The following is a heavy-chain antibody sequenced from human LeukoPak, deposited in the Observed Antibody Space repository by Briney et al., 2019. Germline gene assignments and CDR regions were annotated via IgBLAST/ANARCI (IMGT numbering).Heavy chain of an antibody. V-gene: IGHV1-2*02. CDR1: GYSFYDFY. J-gene: IGHJ5*02. CDR2: IDPNSGGR. Sequence: ASVNVSCKPSGYSFYDFYIHWVGQAPGQGLEGMGWIDPNSGGRNYAQKFQGGVTMTRDTSSTTASMFLSSLTSDDTAVYYCARGGCSGGSCYSSWFDPWGQGTLVSVSS. D-gene: IGHD2-15*01. CDR3: ARGGCSGGSCYSSWFDP.